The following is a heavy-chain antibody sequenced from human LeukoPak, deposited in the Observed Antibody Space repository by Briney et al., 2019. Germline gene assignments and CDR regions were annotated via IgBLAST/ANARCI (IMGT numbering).Heavy chain of an antibody. Sequence: GGSLRLSCAASGFTFDTYWMSWVRQAPGKGLGWVANIKQDGSEKDYVDSVKGRFTISRDNAKNSLYLQMNSLRAEDTAVYYCARDLFFRGLITMVRGVTPDVWGKGTTVTVSS. CDR2: IKQDGSEK. D-gene: IGHD3-10*01. J-gene: IGHJ6*04. CDR1: GFTFDTYW. V-gene: IGHV3-7*01. CDR3: ARDLFFRGLITMVRGVTPDV.